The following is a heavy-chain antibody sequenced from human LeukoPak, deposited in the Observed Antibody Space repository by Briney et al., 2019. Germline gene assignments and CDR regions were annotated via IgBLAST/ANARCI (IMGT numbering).Heavy chain of an antibody. Sequence: PGRSLRLSCAASGFTFSSYAMHWVRQAPGKGLEWVAVISYDGSNKYYADSVKGRFTISRDNSKNTLYLQMNSLRAEDTAVYYCARVGSVGYYDFWSGYYPFDYWGQGTLVTVSS. D-gene: IGHD3-3*01. CDR3: ARVGSVGYYDFWSGYYPFDY. V-gene: IGHV3-30*04. CDR1: GFTFSSYA. J-gene: IGHJ4*02. CDR2: ISYDGSNK.